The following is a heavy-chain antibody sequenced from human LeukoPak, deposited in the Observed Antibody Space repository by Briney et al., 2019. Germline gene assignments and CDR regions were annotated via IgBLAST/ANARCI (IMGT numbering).Heavy chain of an antibody. V-gene: IGHV3-30*03. J-gene: IGHJ4*02. D-gene: IGHD2-2*01. CDR1: GFTFSSYG. CDR3: AYYCSSTSCYVDY. CDR2: ISYDGSNK. Sequence: GGSQRLSCAASGFTFSSYGMHWVRQAPGKGLEWVAVISYDGSNKYYADSVKGRFTISRDNSKNTLYLQMNSLRAEDTAVYYCAYYCSSTSCYVDYWGQGTLVTVSS.